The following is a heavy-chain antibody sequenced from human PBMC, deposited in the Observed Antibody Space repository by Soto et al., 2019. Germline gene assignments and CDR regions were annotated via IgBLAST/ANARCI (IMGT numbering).Heavy chain of an antibody. V-gene: IGHV3-23*01. CDR1: GFTFSSYA. CDR3: AKDRSDLGYCTNGVCLTFDY. D-gene: IGHD2-8*01. CDR2: ISGSGGST. Sequence: GGSLRLSCAASGFTFSSYAMSWVRQAPGKGLEWVSAISGSGGSTYYADSVKGRFTISRDNSKNALYLQMNSLRAEDTAVYYCAKDRSDLGYCTNGVCLTFDYWGQGTLVTVSS. J-gene: IGHJ4*02.